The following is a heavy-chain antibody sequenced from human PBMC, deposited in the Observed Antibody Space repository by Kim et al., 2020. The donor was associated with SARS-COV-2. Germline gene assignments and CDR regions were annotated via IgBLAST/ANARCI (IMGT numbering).Heavy chain of an antibody. CDR3: ARDCPLDWNYGGYCAFDI. Sequence: LQGRVTMTTDTSTSTAYMELRSLRSDDTAVYYCARDCPLDWNYGGYCAFDIWGQGTMVTVSS. V-gene: IGHV1-18*01. D-gene: IGHD1-7*01. J-gene: IGHJ3*02.